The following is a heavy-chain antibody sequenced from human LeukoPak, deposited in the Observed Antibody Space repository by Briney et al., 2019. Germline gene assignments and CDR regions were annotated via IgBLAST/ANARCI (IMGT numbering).Heavy chain of an antibody. V-gene: IGHV4-59*01. CDR3: AKGGAISSTFRFDP. Sequence: SETLSLTCTVSSGSISSYYCSWIRQPPGKGLEWIGYIYYSGSTNYNPSLKSRVTISVDTSRNQFSLKLNSVTAADTAVYYCAKGGAISSTFRFDPWGQGTLVSVSS. J-gene: IGHJ5*02. CDR1: SGSISSYY. D-gene: IGHD6-13*01. CDR2: IYYSGST.